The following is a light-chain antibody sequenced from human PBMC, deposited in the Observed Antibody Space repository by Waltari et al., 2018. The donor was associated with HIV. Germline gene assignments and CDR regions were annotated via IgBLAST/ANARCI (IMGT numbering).Light chain of an antibody. CDR1: QGVGSN. Sequence: DIVMTQSPAILSASPGERVTLPCRASQGVGSNLAWYQQKVGQAPRLLIYGAATRAAEIPVRFSGSGSGTDFTLTIDSLQSEDFATYYCQQYNIRPRGNTFGQGTKLQIK. J-gene: IGKJ2*01. CDR3: QQYNIRPRGNT. CDR2: GAA. V-gene: IGKV3-15*01.